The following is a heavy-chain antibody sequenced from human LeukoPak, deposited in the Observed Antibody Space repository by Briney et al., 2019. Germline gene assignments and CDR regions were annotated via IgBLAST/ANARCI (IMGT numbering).Heavy chain of an antibody. V-gene: IGHV4-38-2*02. CDR1: GYSISSGYY. CDR2: IYHSGST. D-gene: IGHD5-18*01. CDR3: ARGVGYSYDRIDY. Sequence: PSETLSLTCTVSGYSISSGYYWGWIRQPPGKGLEWIGSIYHSGSTYYNPSLKSRVTISVDTSKNQFSLKLSSVTAADTAVYYCARGVGYSYDRIDYWGQGTLVTVSS. J-gene: IGHJ4*02.